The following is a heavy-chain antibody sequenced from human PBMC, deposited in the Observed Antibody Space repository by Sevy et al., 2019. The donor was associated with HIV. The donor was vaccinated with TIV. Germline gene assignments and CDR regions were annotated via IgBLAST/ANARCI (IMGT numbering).Heavy chain of an antibody. D-gene: IGHD1-1*01. CDR3: ARDHSWNKGTYFDF. CDR2: INPTGGST. CDR1: GYTFTSYY. V-gene: IGHV1-46*03. Sequence: ASMKVSCKASGYTFTSYYMHWVRQAPGQGLEWMGIINPTGGSTSYAQRFQGRVTMTRDTSTSTVYMELSSLRSEDTAVYYCARDHSWNKGTYFDFWGQGTLVTVSS. J-gene: IGHJ4*02.